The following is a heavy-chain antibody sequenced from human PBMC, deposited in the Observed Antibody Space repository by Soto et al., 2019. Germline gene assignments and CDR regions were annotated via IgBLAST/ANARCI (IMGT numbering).Heavy chain of an antibody. D-gene: IGHD2-2*01. Sequence: PGGSLRLSCAASGFTFSSYAMSWVRQAPGKWLEWVSAISGSGGSTYYADSVKGRFTISRDNSKNTLYLQMNSLRAEDSAVYYCAKVDCSSTSCYARGNMDVWGKGTTVTVSS. CDR2: ISGSGGST. V-gene: IGHV3-23*01. CDR3: AKVDCSSTSCYARGNMDV. J-gene: IGHJ6*03. CDR1: GFTFSSYA.